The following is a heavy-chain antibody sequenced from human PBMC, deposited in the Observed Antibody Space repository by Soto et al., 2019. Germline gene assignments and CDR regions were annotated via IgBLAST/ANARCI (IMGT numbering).Heavy chain of an antibody. CDR3: ARDWKYCSGGSCLPGGFDP. D-gene: IGHD2-15*01. Sequence: GGSLRLSCAASGFTFSDYYMSWIRQAPGKGLEWVSYISSSGSTIYYADSVKGRFTISRDNAKNSLYLQMNSLRAEDTAVYYCARDWKYCSGGSCLPGGFDPWGQGTLVTVSS. V-gene: IGHV3-11*01. J-gene: IGHJ5*02. CDR1: GFTFSDYY. CDR2: ISSSGSTI.